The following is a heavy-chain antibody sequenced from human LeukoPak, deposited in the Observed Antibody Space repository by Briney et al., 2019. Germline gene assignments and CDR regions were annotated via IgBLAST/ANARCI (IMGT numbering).Heavy chain of an antibody. Sequence: ASVKVSCKASGYTFTSYYMHWVRQAPGQGLEWMGIINPSGGSTSYAQKFQGGVTMTRDTSTSTVYMELSSLRSEDTAVYYCARDSPTYYDFWSGYYYFDYWGQGTLVTVSS. J-gene: IGHJ4*02. CDR1: GYTFTSYY. V-gene: IGHV1-46*01. CDR2: INPSGGST. CDR3: ARDSPTYYDFWSGYYYFDY. D-gene: IGHD3-3*01.